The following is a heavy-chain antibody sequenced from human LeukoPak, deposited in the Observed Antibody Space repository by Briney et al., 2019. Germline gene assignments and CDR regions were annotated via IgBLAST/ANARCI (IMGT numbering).Heavy chain of an antibody. J-gene: IGHJ3*02. Sequence: SQTLSLTCAVSGGSISSGGYSWSWIRQPPGKGLEWIGYIYHSGSTYYNPSLKSRVTISVDRSKNQFSLKLSSVTAADTAVYYCARAFSRYAFDIWGQGTMVTVSS. CDR1: GGSISSGGYS. V-gene: IGHV4-30-2*01. D-gene: IGHD3-3*02. CDR2: IYHSGST. CDR3: ARAFSRYAFDI.